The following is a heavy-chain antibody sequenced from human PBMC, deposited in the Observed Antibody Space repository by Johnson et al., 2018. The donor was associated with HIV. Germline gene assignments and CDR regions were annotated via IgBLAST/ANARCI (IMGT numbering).Heavy chain of an antibody. J-gene: IGHJ3*02. V-gene: IGHV3-7*03. D-gene: IGHD1-26*01. CDR3: ARDGPRGSYGAFYI. CDR1: GFSFRSYW. CDR2: IKQDGSET. Sequence: VQLVESGGGLVRPGGSLRLSCAASGFSFRSYWMSWVHQAPGKGLEWVANIKQDGSETFYADSVKGRFIISRDNARNSVFLQMNSLRAEDTALYYCARDGPRGSYGAFYIWGQGTMVTVSS.